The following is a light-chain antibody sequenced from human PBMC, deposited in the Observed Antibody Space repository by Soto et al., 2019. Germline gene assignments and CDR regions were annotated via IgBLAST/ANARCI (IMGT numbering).Light chain of an antibody. V-gene: IGLV2-14*01. CDR2: SVS. Sequence: QSVLTQPASVSESPGQSITISCTGTSSDVGGHNFVSWYQHHPGKAPKLMIFSVSNRPPGVSNRFSGSKSGNTASLTISGLQAEDEADYYCISYTTSSTYVFGSGTELTVL. J-gene: IGLJ1*01. CDR1: SSDVGGHNF. CDR3: ISYTTSSTYV.